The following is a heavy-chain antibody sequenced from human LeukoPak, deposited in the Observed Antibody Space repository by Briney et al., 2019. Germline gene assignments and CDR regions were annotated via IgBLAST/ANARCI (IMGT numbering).Heavy chain of an antibody. J-gene: IGHJ4*02. CDR2: ISSSGSTI. Sequence: GGSLRLSCAASGFTFSSYEMNWVRQAPGKGLEWVSYISSSGSTIYYADSVKGRFTISRDNAKNSLYLQMNSLRAEDTAVYYCARGFTYSSSRYVYWGQGTLVTVSS. CDR3: ARGFTYSSSRYVY. D-gene: IGHD6-13*01. CDR1: GFTFSSYE. V-gene: IGHV3-48*03.